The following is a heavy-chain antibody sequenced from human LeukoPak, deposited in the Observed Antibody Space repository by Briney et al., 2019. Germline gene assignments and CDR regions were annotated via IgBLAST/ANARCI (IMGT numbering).Heavy chain of an antibody. V-gene: IGHV1-18*01. CDR1: GYTFTSYG. Sequence: ASVKVSCKASGYTFTSYGISWVRQAPGQGLEWMGWISAYNGNTNYAQKLQGRVTMTTDTSTSTAYMELRSLRSDDTVVYYCARDRTVVAAGDFDYWGQGTLVTVSS. D-gene: IGHD2-15*01. CDR3: ARDRTVVAAGDFDY. CDR2: ISAYNGNT. J-gene: IGHJ4*02.